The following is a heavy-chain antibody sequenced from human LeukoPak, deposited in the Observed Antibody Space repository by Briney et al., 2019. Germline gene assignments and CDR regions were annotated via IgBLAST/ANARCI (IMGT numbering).Heavy chain of an antibody. CDR1: GFTFSSYS. J-gene: IGHJ4*02. D-gene: IGHD3-10*01. CDR3: ARDTAYYYGSGIAR. V-gene: IGHV3-21*01. CDR2: ISSSSSYI. Sequence: GGSLRLSCAASGFTFSSYSMNWVRQAPGKGLEWVSSISSSSSYIYYADSVKGRFTISRDNAKNSLYLQMNSLRAEDTAVYYCARDTAYYYGSGIARWGQGTLVTVSS.